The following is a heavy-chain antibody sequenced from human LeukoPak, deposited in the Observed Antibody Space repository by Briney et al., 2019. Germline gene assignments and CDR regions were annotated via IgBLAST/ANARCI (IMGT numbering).Heavy chain of an antibody. CDR2: INPNGGGT. CDR1: GYTLSDYY. V-gene: IGHV1-2*02. Sequence: ASVKVSCKAYGYTLSDYYMHWVRQAPGQGLEWMGWINPNGGGTNYAQKFQGRVTMTRDTSISTAYMELSRLRSDDTAVYYCARAGVWDCDDSGGYHNGAFDLWGRGTMVTVSS. CDR3: ARAGVWDCDDSGGYHNGAFDL. J-gene: IGHJ3*01. D-gene: IGHD3-22*01.